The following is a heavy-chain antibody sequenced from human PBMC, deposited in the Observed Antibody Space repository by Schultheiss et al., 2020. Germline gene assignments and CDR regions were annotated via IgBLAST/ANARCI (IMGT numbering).Heavy chain of an antibody. Sequence: GESLKISCAASGFTVSSNYMSWVRQAPGKGLEWVSVIYSGGSTYYADSVKGRFTISRDNSKNTLYLQMNSLRAEDTAVYYCARAGAAAGGFDYWGQGTLVTVSS. V-gene: IGHV3-53*01. CDR1: GFTVSSNY. CDR3: ARAGAAAGGFDY. D-gene: IGHD6-13*01. CDR2: IYSGGST. J-gene: IGHJ4*02.